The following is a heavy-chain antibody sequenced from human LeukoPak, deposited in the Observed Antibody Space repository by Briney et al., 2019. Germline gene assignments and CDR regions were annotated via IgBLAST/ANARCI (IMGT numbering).Heavy chain of an antibody. V-gene: IGHV4-34*01. CDR3: ARGHTDGDYVKYFQH. Sequence: PSETLSLTCAVYGGSFSGYYWSWIRQPPGKGLEWIGEINHSGSTNYNPSLKSRVTISVDTSKNQFSLKLSSVTAADTAVYYCARGHTDGDYVKYFQHWGQGTLVTVSS. D-gene: IGHD4-17*01. CDR1: GGSFSGYY. J-gene: IGHJ1*01. CDR2: INHSGST.